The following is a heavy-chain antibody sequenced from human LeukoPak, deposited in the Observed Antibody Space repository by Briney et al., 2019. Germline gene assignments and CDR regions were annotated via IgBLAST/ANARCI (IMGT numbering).Heavy chain of an antibody. CDR1: GFTLSSYW. V-gene: IGHV3-7*01. D-gene: IGHD3-10*01. CDR2: IKEDGSEK. J-gene: IGHJ3*01. CDR3: ARDWLAGVPFDAFDL. Sequence: PGGSLRLSCAASGFTLSSYWMSWVRQAPGKGLEWVANIKEDGSEKYYVDSVKGRFTISRDNAKNSLYLHMNSLTAEDTAMYYCARDWLAGVPFDAFDLWGQGTMVTVSS.